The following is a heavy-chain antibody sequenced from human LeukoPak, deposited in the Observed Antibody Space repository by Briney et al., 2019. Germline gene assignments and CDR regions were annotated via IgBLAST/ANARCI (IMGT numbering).Heavy chain of an antibody. D-gene: IGHD2-2*01. J-gene: IGHJ6*03. V-gene: IGHV4-4*07. CDR3: ARAGIGYCGSTSCHVYYMDV. CDR1: GGSISSYY. CDR2: IYTSGST. Sequence: SETLSLTCTVSGGSISSYYWSWIRQPAGKGLEWIGRIYTSGSTNYNPSLKSRVTMSVDTSKNQFSLKLSSVTAADTAVYYCARAGIGYCGSTSCHVYYMDVWGKGTTVTVSS.